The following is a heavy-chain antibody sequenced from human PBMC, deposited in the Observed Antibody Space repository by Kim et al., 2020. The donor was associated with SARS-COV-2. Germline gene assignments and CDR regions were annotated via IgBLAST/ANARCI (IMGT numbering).Heavy chain of an antibody. J-gene: IGHJ4*02. Sequence: WHSDYALSVKGRIAINPDTSKNQFSLQLNSVTPEDTAIYYCARAFYLDSWGQGTLVTVSS. CDR3: ARAFYLDS. V-gene: IGHV6-1*01. CDR2: WHS.